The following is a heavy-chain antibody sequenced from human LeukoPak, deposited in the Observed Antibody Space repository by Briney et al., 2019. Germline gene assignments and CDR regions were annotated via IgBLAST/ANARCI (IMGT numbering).Heavy chain of an antibody. CDR1: GFTFGDYA. CDR3: AKFVGYRSIVGAAYFDY. CDR2: ISGSDST. Sequence: PGGSLRLSCTASGFTFGDYAMSWVRQAPGEGLEWVSGISGSDSTYYADSVKGRFTISRDNSKNTLYLQMNSLRAEDTAVYYCAKFVGYRSIVGAAYFDYWGQGTLVTVSS. V-gene: IGHV3-23*01. D-gene: IGHD1-26*01. J-gene: IGHJ4*02.